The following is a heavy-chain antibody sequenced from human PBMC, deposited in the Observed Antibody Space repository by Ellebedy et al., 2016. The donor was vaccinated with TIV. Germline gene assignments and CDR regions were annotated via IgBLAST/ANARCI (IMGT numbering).Heavy chain of an antibody. D-gene: IGHD5-12*01. V-gene: IGHV4-59*08. CDR1: GGSIRPYY. CDR2: IFNSGTT. J-gene: IGHJ2*01. Sequence: MPSETLSLTCSVSGGSIRPYYWSWIRQPPGKGLEWIGYIFNSGTTSYNPSLKSRVTMSIDTSENQFSLKLSSVTAADTAVYYCARRYGGYAGWYFDLWGRGTLVTVSS. CDR3: ARRYGGYAGWYFDL.